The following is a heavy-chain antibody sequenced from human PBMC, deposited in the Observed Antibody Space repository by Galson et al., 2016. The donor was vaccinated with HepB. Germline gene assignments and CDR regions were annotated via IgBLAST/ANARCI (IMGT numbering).Heavy chain of an antibody. D-gene: IGHD6-13*01. CDR2: TYYRSKWYF. J-gene: IGHJ3*02. CDR1: GDSVSSKSVA. Sequence: CAISGDSVSSKSVAWDWIRQSPSRGLEWLGRTYYRSKWYFDYAVSVKSRITITPDTSENQFSLHLNSVTSEDTAVYYCAGEYNSNWADPRDAFGIWGQGTMVIVSS. V-gene: IGHV6-1*01. CDR3: AGEYNSNWADPRDAFGI.